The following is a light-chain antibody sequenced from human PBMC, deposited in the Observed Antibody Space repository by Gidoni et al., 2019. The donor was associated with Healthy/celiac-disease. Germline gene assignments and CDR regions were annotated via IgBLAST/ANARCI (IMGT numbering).Light chain of an antibody. CDR3: QSYDSSLSGSQV. V-gene: IGLV1-40*01. Sequence: QSVLTQPPSVSGAPGPRVTISCTGSSPNIGAGYVVHWYQQLPGTAPKLLIYGNSNRPSGVPDRFSGSKSGTSASLAITGLQAEDEADYYCQSYDSSLSGSQVFGTGTKVTVL. J-gene: IGLJ1*01. CDR1: SPNIGAGYV. CDR2: GNS.